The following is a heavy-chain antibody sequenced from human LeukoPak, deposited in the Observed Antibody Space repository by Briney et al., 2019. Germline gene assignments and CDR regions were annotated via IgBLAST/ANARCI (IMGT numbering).Heavy chain of an antibody. J-gene: IGHJ3*02. V-gene: IGHV5-51*01. CDR2: IYPGDSDT. D-gene: IGHD3-16*01. Sequence: GESLKISCKGSGYTFTNYWIGWVRQMPGKGLEWMGIIYPGDSDTRYSPSFQGQVTISADKSSSTAYLQWSSLKASDTAMYYCARYGWGIGGAFDIWGQGTMVTVSS. CDR1: GYTFTNYW. CDR3: ARYGWGIGGAFDI.